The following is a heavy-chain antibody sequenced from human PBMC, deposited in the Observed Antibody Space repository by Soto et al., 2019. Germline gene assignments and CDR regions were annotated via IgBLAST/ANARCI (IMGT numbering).Heavy chain of an antibody. CDR2: IIPIFGAA. CDR1: GGTFSSYA. J-gene: IGHJ5*02. D-gene: IGHD5-18*01. V-gene: IGHV1-69*13. Sequence: SVKVSCKASGGTFSSYAISWVRQAPGQGLEWMGGIIPIFGAANYAQKFQGRVTITADESTSTAYMELSSLRSEDTAVYYCATSFRGYSYGPYDWLDPWGQGTLVTVSS. CDR3: ATSFRGYSYGPYDWLDP.